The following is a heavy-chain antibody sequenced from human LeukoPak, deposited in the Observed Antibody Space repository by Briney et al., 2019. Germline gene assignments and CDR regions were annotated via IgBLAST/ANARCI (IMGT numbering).Heavy chain of an antibody. CDR1: GFTFDDYA. CDR3: AKDIGGFYGSGSHYNVHAFDI. Sequence: GVSLRLSCAASGFTFDDYAIHWVRQAPGKGLEWVSGISWNSGSIGYADSVKRRFTISRDNAKNSLYLQMNSLRAEDTALYYCAKDIGGFYGSGSHYNVHAFDIWGQGTMVTVSS. J-gene: IGHJ3*02. CDR2: ISWNSGSI. V-gene: IGHV3-9*01. D-gene: IGHD3-10*01.